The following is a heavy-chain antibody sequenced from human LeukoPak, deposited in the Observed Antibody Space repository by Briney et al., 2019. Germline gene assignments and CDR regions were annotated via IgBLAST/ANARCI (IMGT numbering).Heavy chain of an antibody. CDR2: ISSGSSII. CDR1: GFNFSIYR. CDR3: ARARPDFDY. J-gene: IGHJ4*02. Sequence: PGGSLRPSCAASGFNFSIYRMTWVRRAPGKGLEWVSYISSGSSIIYYADSVKGRFTISRDNAKNSLYLQMNSLRAEDTAVYYCARARPDFDYWGQGTLVTVSS. V-gene: IGHV3-48*01.